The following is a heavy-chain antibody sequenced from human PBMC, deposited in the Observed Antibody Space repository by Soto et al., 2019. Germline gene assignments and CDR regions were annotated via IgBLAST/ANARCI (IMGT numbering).Heavy chain of an antibody. D-gene: IGHD1-26*01. CDR3: ALPNHPYIDPGRDYFDY. CDR1: GDTFSTYT. J-gene: IGHJ4*02. V-gene: IGHV1-69*02. Sequence: QVQLMQSGAEVKKPGSSVKVSCKASGDTFSTYTITWVRQAPGQGLEWMGRIIPVLNIANYAQKFQGRITITADKSTSTAYMELSSLRSEDTAVYYCALPNHPYIDPGRDYFDYWGQGTLVTVSS. CDR2: IIPVLNIA.